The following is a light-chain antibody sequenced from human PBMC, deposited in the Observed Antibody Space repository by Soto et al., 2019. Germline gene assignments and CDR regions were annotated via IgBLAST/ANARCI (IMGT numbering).Light chain of an antibody. J-gene: IGKJ1*01. V-gene: IGKV1-39*01. Sequence: DIQVTQSPSSLSASVGDRVIITCRASQGINRNLNWYQQKPGQAPKLLIYAASSLQSGVPTRFRSTASGTEYTLTITCLQPEDSASYYCQQSYSALWTLGQGTKVEIK. CDR3: QQSYSALWT. CDR2: AAS. CDR1: QGINRN.